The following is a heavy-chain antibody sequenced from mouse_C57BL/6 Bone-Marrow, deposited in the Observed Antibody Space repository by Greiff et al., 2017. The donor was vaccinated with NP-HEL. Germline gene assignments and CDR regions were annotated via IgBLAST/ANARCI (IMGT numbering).Heavy chain of an antibody. Sequence: QVQLKQPGAELVKPGASVKMSCKASGYTFTSYWITWVKQRPGQGLEWIGDIYPGSGSTNYNEKFKSKATLTVDTSSSTAYMQRSSLTSEDSAVYYCARADYYGSSPDYWGQGTTLTVSS. D-gene: IGHD1-1*01. CDR3: ARADYYGSSPDY. CDR1: GYTFTSYW. V-gene: IGHV1-55*01. CDR2: IYPGSGST. J-gene: IGHJ2*01.